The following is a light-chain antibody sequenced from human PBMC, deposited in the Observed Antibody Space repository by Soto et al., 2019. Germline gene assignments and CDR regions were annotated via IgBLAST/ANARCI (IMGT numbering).Light chain of an antibody. Sequence: QSVVTQPPSASGALGQRVTISCTGSSSNIGAGYDVHWYQQFPGRAPRLLIFGNNNRPSGVPDRFSGSKSGTSASLDISGLQADDEADYSCQSFDTRLNSVVFGGGTKLTVL. J-gene: IGLJ2*01. CDR2: GNN. V-gene: IGLV1-40*01. CDR3: QSFDTRLNSVV. CDR1: SSNIGAGYD.